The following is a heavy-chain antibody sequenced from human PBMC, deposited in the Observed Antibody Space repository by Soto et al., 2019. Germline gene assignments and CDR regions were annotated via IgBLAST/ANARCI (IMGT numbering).Heavy chain of an antibody. CDR3: ALHHYTGTDATGRFDP. D-gene: IGHD4-17*01. CDR2: IVYSGNT. J-gene: IGHJ5*02. Sequence: LQLPESGPGLVKPSETLALTCTVSGGSLSSSSYYWVWIRQPPGKGLEWIGNIVYSGNTYYNPSRKIGITISVYTSKNQFSLKLSSVTAADTAVYYCALHHYTGTDATGRFDPWGQGTLVTVSS. V-gene: IGHV4-39*01. CDR1: GGSLSSSSYY.